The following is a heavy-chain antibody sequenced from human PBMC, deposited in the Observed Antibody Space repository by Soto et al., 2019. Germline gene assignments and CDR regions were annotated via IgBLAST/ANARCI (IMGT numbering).Heavy chain of an antibody. J-gene: IGHJ3*02. CDR3: ARHGYYDSSGKLWGPDAFDI. CDR2: IDPSDSYT. CDR1: GYSFTSYW. V-gene: IGHV5-10-1*01. Sequence: PGESLKISCKGSGYSFTSYWISWVRQMPGKGLEWMGRIDPSDSYTNYSPSFQGHVTISADKSISTAYLQRSSLKASDTAMYYCARHGYYDSSGKLWGPDAFDIWGQGTMVTVSS. D-gene: IGHD3-22*01.